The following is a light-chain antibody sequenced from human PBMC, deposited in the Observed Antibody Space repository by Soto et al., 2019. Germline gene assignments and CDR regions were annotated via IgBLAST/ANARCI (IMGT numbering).Light chain of an antibody. V-gene: IGKV3-11*01. Sequence: EIVWTQSPATLSLSPGERATLSCRASQSVSSYLAWYQQKPGQAPRLLIYDASNRATGIPDRFSGSGSGTDFTLTISSLQSEDFAVYYCQQYNNWPITFGQGTRLEI. J-gene: IGKJ5*01. CDR2: DAS. CDR1: QSVSSY. CDR3: QQYNNWPIT.